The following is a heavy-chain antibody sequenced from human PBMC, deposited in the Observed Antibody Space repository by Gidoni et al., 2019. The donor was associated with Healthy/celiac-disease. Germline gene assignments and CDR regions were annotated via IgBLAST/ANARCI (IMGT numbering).Heavy chain of an antibody. CDR2: ISAYNGNT. CDR3: ARNSGYLYFDY. CDR1: YG. Sequence: YGISWVRQAPGQGLEWMGWISAYNGNTNYAQKLQGRVTMTTDTSTSTAYMELRSLRSDDTAVYYCARNSGYLYFDYWGQGTLVTVSS. V-gene: IGHV1-18*04. J-gene: IGHJ4*02. D-gene: IGHD5-12*01.